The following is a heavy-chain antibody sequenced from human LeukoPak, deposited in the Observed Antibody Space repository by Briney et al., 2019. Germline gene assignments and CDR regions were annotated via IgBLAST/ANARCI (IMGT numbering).Heavy chain of an antibody. J-gene: IGHJ5*02. V-gene: IGHV4-4*07. D-gene: IGHD3-3*01. Sequence: LRLSCAASGFTFSDYYMSWIRQPAGKGLEWIGRIYSSGSPNYNPSLKSRVTMSVDTSKNQFSLKLSSVTAADTAVYYCARSFLEWNNWFDPWGQGTLVTVSS. CDR1: GFTFSDYY. CDR2: IYSSGSP. CDR3: ARSFLEWNNWFDP.